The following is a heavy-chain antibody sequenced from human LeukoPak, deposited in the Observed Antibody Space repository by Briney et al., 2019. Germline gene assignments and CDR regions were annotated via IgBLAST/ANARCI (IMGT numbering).Heavy chain of an antibody. V-gene: IGHV3-66*01. CDR3: AREARIQSIFDY. CDR2: IYSGGST. CDR1: GFTFSSYA. D-gene: IGHD6-6*01. J-gene: IGHJ4*02. Sequence: PGGSLRLSCAASGFTFSSYAMSWVRQLPGKGLEWVSVIYSGGSTYYSDSVKGRFTISRDNSKNTLYLQMNSLRAEDAAVYYCAREARIQSIFDYWGQGTLVTVSS.